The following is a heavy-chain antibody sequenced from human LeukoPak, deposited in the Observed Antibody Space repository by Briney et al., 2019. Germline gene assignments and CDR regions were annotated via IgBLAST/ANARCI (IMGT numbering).Heavy chain of an antibody. CDR1: GFTFSSYS. CDR3: ARDPPFYGDYEDY. CDR2: ISSGSSTI. Sequence: GGSLRLSCAASGFTFSSYSMNWVRQAPGKGLEWVSYISSGSSTIYYADSVKGRFTISRDNAKTSLYLQMNSLRDEDTAVYYCARDPPFYGDYEDYWGQGTLVTVSS. V-gene: IGHV3-48*02. J-gene: IGHJ4*02. D-gene: IGHD4-17*01.